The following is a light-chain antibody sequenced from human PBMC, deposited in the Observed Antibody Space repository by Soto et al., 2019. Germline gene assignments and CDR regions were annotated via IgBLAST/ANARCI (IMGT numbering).Light chain of an antibody. V-gene: IGLV2-14*03. CDR3: SSYTTSNTLV. CDR2: DVT. Sequence: QSALTQPASVSGSLGQSITISCTGTSSDVGAYNFVSWYQQHPGKAPKLMIYDVTNRPSGVSSRFSGSKSGNTASLAISGLQAEDEADYYCSSYTTSNTLVFGGGTKVTVL. CDR1: SSDVGAYNF. J-gene: IGLJ2*01.